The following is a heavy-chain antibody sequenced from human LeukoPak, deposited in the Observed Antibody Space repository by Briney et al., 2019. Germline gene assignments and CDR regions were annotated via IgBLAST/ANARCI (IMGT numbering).Heavy chain of an antibody. J-gene: IGHJ4*02. CDR3: ARHRGYSTGLFEY. CDR1: GGSISSFS. V-gene: IGHV4-59*08. D-gene: IGHD6-19*01. Sequence: SETLSLTCTVSGGSISSFSWNWVRQPPGKGLEWLGYIYYSGSSNYNPSLKSRITISVDTSKNQFSLNLSSVTAADTAVYYCARHRGYSTGLFEYWGQGTLVTVSS. CDR2: IYYSGSS.